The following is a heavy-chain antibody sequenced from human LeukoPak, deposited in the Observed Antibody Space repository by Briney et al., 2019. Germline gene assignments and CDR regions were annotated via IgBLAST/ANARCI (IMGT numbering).Heavy chain of an antibody. Sequence: ASVKVSCKASGYTFTSYAISWVRLAPGQGLEWMGWISAYNGNTNYAQKLQGRVTMTTDTSTSTAYMELRSLRSDDTAVYYCARERNYDILTGYYMNWFDPWGQGTLVTVSS. V-gene: IGHV1-18*01. J-gene: IGHJ5*02. D-gene: IGHD3-9*01. CDR2: ISAYNGNT. CDR3: ARERNYDILTGYYMNWFDP. CDR1: GYTFTSYA.